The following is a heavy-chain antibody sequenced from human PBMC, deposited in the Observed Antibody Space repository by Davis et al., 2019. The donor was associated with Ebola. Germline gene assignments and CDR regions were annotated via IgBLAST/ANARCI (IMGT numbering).Heavy chain of an antibody. CDR3: ARGYQRSSSSSGWFDP. CDR2: INPNSGGT. CDR1: GYTFTGYY. V-gene: IGHV1-2*02. Sequence: ASVKVSCKASGYTFTGYYMHWVRQAPGQGLEWMGWINPNSGGTNYAQKFQGRVTMTRDTSISTAYMELSRLRSDDTAVYYCARGYQRSSSSSGWFDPWGQGTLVTVSS. J-gene: IGHJ5*02. D-gene: IGHD6-6*01.